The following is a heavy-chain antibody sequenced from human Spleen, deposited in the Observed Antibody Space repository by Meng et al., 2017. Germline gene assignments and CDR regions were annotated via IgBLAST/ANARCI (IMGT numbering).Heavy chain of an antibody. CDR3: TKNDFYCLGY. J-gene: IGHJ4*02. Sequence: VHRSEAVSVLSNPSVPLSLTCCGAAASISSDNWWSWVRQPPGKGLEWIGEIYHSGSTNYNPSLKSRLAISVDKPKNQFSLTLSSVTAADTAVYYCTKNDFYCLGYWGQGTLVTVSS. D-gene: IGHD2-21*01. CDR1: AASISSDNW. CDR2: IYHSGST. V-gene: IGHV4-4*02.